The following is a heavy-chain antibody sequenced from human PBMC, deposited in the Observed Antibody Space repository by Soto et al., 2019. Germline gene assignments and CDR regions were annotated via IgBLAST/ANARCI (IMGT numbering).Heavy chain of an antibody. J-gene: IGHJ6*02. CDR3: AKTYGSGSYTYYYYGMDV. CDR1: GYTFTSYG. CDR2: ISAYNGNT. Sequence: ASVKVSCKASGYTFTSYGISWVRQAPGQGLEWMGWISAYNGNTNYAQKLQGRVTTTTDTSTSTAYMELRSLRSDDTAVYYCAKTYGSGSYTYYYYGMDVWGQGTTVTVSS. D-gene: IGHD3-10*01. V-gene: IGHV1-18*01.